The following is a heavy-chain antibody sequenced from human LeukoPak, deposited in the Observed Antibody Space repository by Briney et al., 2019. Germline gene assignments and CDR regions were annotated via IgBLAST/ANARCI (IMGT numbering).Heavy chain of an antibody. D-gene: IGHD3-22*01. CDR3: AKSSYYDTSGSYREYYFDY. CDR1: RFAFSNYG. J-gene: IGHJ4*02. V-gene: IGHV3-23*01. Sequence: GGSLRLSCAVSRFAFSNYGMSWVRQAPGKGLEWVSAISGSGGSTYYADSVKGRFTISRDNSKNTLYLQMNSLRAEDTALYYRAKSSYYDTSGSYREYYFDYWGQGALVTVSS. CDR2: ISGSGGST.